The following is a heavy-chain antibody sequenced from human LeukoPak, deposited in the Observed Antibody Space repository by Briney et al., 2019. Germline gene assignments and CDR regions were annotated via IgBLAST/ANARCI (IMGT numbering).Heavy chain of an antibody. CDR1: GGSLSSSSYY. V-gene: IGHV4-39*01. CDR3: ARLKYPGLDY. J-gene: IGHJ4*02. CDR2: IYYSGST. Sequence: PSETLSLTCTVSGGSLSSSSYYWGWIRQPPGKGLEWIGSIYYSGSTYYNPSLKSRVTISVDTSKNQFSLKLSSVTAADTAVYYCARLKYPGLDYWGQGTLVTVSS. D-gene: IGHD2-2*02.